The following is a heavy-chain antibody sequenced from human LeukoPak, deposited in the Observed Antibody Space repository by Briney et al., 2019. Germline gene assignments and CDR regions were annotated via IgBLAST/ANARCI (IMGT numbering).Heavy chain of an antibody. CDR1: GGSISSYY. Sequence: PSETLSLTCTVSGGSISSYYWSWIRQPPGKGLEWIGYIYYTGSTNYNPSLKSRVTISVDTSKNQFSLKLSSVTAADTAVYYCAREAPGGWDDEGGFDYWGQGTLVTVSS. V-gene: IGHV4-59*01. J-gene: IGHJ4*02. CDR2: IYYTGST. D-gene: IGHD1-1*01. CDR3: AREAPGGWDDEGGFDY.